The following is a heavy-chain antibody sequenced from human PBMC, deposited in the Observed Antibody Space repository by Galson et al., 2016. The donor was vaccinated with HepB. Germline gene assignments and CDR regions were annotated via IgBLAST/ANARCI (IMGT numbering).Heavy chain of an antibody. CDR3: ARDSDYNVAN. CDR2: ISGYNGQA. D-gene: IGHD4-11*01. V-gene: IGHV1-18*01. Sequence: SCKASGYTFTSSGISWVRQAPGQGLEWMGWISGYNGQANYAQMLQGRVTVTADTSTNTAYMELRSLTSDDTAVYYCARDSDYNVANWGQGTLVTVSS. CDR1: GYTFTSSG. J-gene: IGHJ4*02.